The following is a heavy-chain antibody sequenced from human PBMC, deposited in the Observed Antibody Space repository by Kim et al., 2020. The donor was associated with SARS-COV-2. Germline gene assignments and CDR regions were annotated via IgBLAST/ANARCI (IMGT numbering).Heavy chain of an antibody. CDR2: ISYDGSNK. J-gene: IGHJ1*01. V-gene: IGHV3-30-3*01. CDR3: ARDLGSGALY. D-gene: IGHD7-27*01. CDR1: GFTFSTYA. Sequence: GGSLRLSCAASGFTFSTYAMHWVRQAPGKGLQWVALISYDGSNKYYADSVKGRFTISRDNSKNTLYLQMNSLRAEDTAVYYCARDLGSGALYWRQGTLVTVST.